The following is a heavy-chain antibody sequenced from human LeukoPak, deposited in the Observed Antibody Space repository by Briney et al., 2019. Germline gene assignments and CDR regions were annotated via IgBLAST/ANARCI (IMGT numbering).Heavy chain of an antibody. J-gene: IGHJ5*02. CDR2: IYYSGST. CDR1: GGSISSGVY. V-gene: IGHV4-31*03. Sequence: SETLSLTCTVSGGSISSGVYYGAGFRRPPGKGLEWIGYIYYSGSTYYNPSLKSRVTISVDTSKNQFSLKLSSVTAADTAVYYCARGPGFDPWGQGTLVTVSS. CDR3: ARGPGFDP.